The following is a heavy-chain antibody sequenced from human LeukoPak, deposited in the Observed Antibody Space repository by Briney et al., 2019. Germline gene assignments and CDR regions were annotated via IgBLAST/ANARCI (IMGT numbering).Heavy chain of an antibody. CDR2: ISGSGGST. D-gene: IGHD6-6*01. V-gene: IGHV3-23*01. Sequence: GGSLRLSCAASGFTFSSYAMSWVRQAPGKGLEWVSAISGSGGSTYYADSVQGRFTISRDNSKNTLFLQMDSLRPDDTAVYYCAKDLTSYSSSFDYWGQGTLVTVSS. CDR1: GFTFSSYA. CDR3: AKDLTSYSSSFDY. J-gene: IGHJ4*02.